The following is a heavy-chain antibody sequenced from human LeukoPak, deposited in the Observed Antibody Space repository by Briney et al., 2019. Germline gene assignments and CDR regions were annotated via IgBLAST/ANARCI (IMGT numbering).Heavy chain of an antibody. D-gene: IGHD4-23*01. Sequence: SETLSLTCTVSGGSISSGDYYWSWIRQPPGKGLEWIGYIYYSGSTYYNPSLKSRVTISVDTSKNQFSLKLSSVTAADTAVYYCARASGDYGGFGFDYWGQGTLVTVSS. V-gene: IGHV4-30-4*01. CDR2: IYYSGST. CDR3: ARASGDYGGFGFDY. J-gene: IGHJ4*02. CDR1: GGSISSGDYY.